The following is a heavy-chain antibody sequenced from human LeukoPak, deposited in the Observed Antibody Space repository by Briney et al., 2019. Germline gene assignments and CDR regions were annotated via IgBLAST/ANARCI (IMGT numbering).Heavy chain of an antibody. D-gene: IGHD4-17*01. CDR2: IYTSRST. CDR1: GGSISSGRYY. V-gene: IGHV4-61*02. CDR3: ARVLTTVTTRNYYYYYMDV. Sequence: SETLSLTCTVSGGSISSGRYYWCWIRQAAGKGLEWIWRIYTSRSTNYNPSRKSRVTISVDTSKNQFSLKLSSVTAADTAVYYCARVLTTVTTRNYYYYYMDVWGKGTTVTVSS. J-gene: IGHJ6*03.